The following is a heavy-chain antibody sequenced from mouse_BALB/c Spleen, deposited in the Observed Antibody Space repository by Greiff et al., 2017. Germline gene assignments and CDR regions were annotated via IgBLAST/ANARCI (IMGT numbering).Heavy chain of an antibody. J-gene: IGHJ2*01. CDR1: GFSLTDYG. CDR3: ARNLGYGNYLYFDY. Sequence: VQLQQSGPGLVAPSQSLSITCTVSGFSLTDYGVSWVRQPPGKGLEWLGVIWSGGSTDYNAAFISRLSISKDNSKSQVFFKMNSLQANDTAIYYCARNLGYGNYLYFDYWGQGTTLTVSS. V-gene: IGHV2-2*02. CDR2: IWSGGST. D-gene: IGHD2-1*01.